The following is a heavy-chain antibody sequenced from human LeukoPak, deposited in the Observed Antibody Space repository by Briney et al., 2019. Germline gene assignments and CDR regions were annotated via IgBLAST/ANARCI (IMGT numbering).Heavy chain of an antibody. CDR3: AKDSAYYYDSSGYYYD. V-gene: IGHV3-30*02. J-gene: IGHJ4*02. D-gene: IGHD3-22*01. CDR2: IRYDGTNK. Sequence: GGSLRLSCAASGFTFSTYIMNWVRQAPGKGLEWVAFIRYDGTNKYYADSVKGRFTISRDNSKNTLYLQMNSLRAEDTAMYYCAKDSAYYYDSSGYYYDWGQGTLVTVSS. CDR1: GFTFSTYI.